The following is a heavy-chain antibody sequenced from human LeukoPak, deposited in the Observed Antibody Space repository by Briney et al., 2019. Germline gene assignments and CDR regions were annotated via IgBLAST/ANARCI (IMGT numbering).Heavy chain of an antibody. Sequence: SQTLSLTCTVSGVAICSHYWSWIRQPPGKGREGRGYMIYPDHSNYHPSLKGRVTLSIDTTKDQFSLRLRSVTAADTAVYYCARVAVEAANERYLHYWGQGARVTVSS. CDR2: MIYPDHS. D-gene: IGHD2-15*01. J-gene: IGHJ4*02. CDR1: GVAICSHY. V-gene: IGHV4-59*11. CDR3: ARVAVEAANERYLHY.